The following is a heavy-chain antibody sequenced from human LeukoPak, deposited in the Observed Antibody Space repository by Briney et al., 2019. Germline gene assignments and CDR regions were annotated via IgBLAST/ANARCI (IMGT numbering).Heavy chain of an antibody. V-gene: IGHV3-74*01. CDR1: GFTFSIHW. CDR2: INSDGSIT. J-gene: IGHJ6*02. Sequence: GGSLRLSCAASGFTFSIHWMQWVRQAPGKGLVWVSRINSDGSITNYADSVKGRFTISRDNAKNTLYLQMNSLRGEDTAVYYCARGRLGGMDVWGQGTTVTVSS. CDR3: ARGRLGGMDV. D-gene: IGHD3-16*01.